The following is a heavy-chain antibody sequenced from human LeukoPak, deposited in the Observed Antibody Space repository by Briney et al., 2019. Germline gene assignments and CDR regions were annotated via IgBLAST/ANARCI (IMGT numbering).Heavy chain of an antibody. D-gene: IGHD3-16*01. Sequence: KPGGSLRLSCAGSRFTFSNYTMNWVRQAPGKGLEWVSSISSSSSYIFYADSVKGRFTISRDNAKNSLYLQMSNLRAEDTAVYFCARGGGLDVWGQGATVTVSS. J-gene: IGHJ6*02. CDR2: ISSSSSYI. V-gene: IGHV3-21*04. CDR3: ARGGGLDV. CDR1: RFTFSNYT.